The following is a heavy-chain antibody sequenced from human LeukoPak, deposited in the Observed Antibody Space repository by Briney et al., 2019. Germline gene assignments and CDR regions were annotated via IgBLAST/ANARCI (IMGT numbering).Heavy chain of an antibody. Sequence: ASVKVSCKASGYTFTSYYMHWVRQAPGQGLGWMGIINPSGGSTSYAQKFQGRVTMTRDTSTSTVYMDLSRLRSDDTAVYYCARAGRGTSYYTVDFWGQGTLVTVSS. V-gene: IGHV1-46*01. CDR1: GYTFTSYY. CDR3: ARAGRGTSYYTVDF. CDR2: INPSGGST. D-gene: IGHD3-9*01. J-gene: IGHJ4*02.